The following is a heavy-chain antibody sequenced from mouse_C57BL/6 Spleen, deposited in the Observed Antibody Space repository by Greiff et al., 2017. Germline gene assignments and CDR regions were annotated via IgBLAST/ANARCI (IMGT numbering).Heavy chain of an antibody. CDR1: GYTFTSYW. V-gene: IGHV1-52*01. CDR3: ARELGDLYDGYYWYFDV. CDR2: IDPSDSET. J-gene: IGHJ1*03. D-gene: IGHD2-3*01. Sequence: QVQLQQPGAELVRPGSSVKLSCKASGYTFTSYWMHWVKQRPIQGLEWIGNIDPSDSETHYNQKFKDKATLTVAKSSSTAYMQLSSLTSADSADYYFARELGDLYDGYYWYFDVWGTGTTVTVSS.